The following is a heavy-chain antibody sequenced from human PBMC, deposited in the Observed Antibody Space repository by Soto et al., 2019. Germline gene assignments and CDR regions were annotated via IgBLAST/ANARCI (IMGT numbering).Heavy chain of an antibody. D-gene: IGHD3-16*01. CDR3: ARLDYDFDY. Sequence: EVQLEESGGGLVQPGGSLRLSCAASGFTFSSYTMNWFCQAPGKGLEWVSYITGTSSPIYYADSVKGRFTISRDNAKNLLYLQMNSLRAEDTAVYYCARLDYDFDYWGQGTLVTVSS. CDR1: GFTFSSYT. V-gene: IGHV3-48*01. CDR2: ITGTSSPI. J-gene: IGHJ4*02.